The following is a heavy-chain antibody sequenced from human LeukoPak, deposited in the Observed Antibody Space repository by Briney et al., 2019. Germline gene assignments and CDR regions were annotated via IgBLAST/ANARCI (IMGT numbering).Heavy chain of an antibody. CDR2: INPNSGGT. CDR1: GYTFTGYY. D-gene: IGHD3-22*01. CDR3: AREVDYDSSGYLNY. V-gene: IGHV1-2*04. J-gene: IGHJ4*02. Sequence: ASVKVSCKASGYTFTGYYMYWVRQAPGQGLEWMGWINPNSGGTNYAQKFQGWVTMTRDTSISTAYMELSRLRSDDTAVYYCAREVDYDSSGYLNYWGQGTLVTVSS.